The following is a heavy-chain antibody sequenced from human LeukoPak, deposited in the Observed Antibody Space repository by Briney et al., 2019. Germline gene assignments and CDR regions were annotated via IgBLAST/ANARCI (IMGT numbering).Heavy chain of an antibody. CDR2: IKSKTDGGTT. CDR1: GFTFSNAW. D-gene: IGHD6-13*01. CDR3: TTVGAAAGTAGDYYYYGMDV. V-gene: IGHV3-15*01. Sequence: GGSLRLSCAASGFTFSNAWMSWVRQAPAKGLEWVGRIKSKTDGGTTDYAVPVKGRFTISRDDSKNTLYLQMNSLKTEDTAVYYCTTVGAAAGTAGDYYYYGMDVWGQGTTVTVSS. J-gene: IGHJ6*02.